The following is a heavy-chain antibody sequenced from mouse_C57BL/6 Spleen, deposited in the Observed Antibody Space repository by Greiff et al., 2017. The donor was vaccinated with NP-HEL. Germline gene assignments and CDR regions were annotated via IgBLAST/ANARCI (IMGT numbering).Heavy chain of an antibody. Sequence: VLLQQSGAELVKPGASVKMSCKASGYTFTTYPIEWMKQNHGKSLEWIGNFHPYNDDTKYNEKFKGKATLTVEKSSSTVYLELSRLTSDVSAVYYWARGGYGSSYQYYFDYWGQGTTLTVSS. CDR1: GYTFTTYP. D-gene: IGHD1-1*01. CDR2: FHPYNDDT. V-gene: IGHV1-47*01. CDR3: ARGGYGSSYQYYFDY. J-gene: IGHJ2*01.